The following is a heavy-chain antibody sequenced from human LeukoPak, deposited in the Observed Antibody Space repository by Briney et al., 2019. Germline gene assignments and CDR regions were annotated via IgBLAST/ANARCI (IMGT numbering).Heavy chain of an antibody. CDR2: IKQDGNEK. CDR1: ALTFDSYW. J-gene: IGHJ4*02. Sequence: PGGSLRLSCALAALTFDSYWMSWVRQAPGKGLEWVANIKQDGNEKYYVDSVKGRFTIYRDNAENSLYLQMNSLRAEDTAVYYCTRDPLTQNDYWGQGTLVTVSS. CDR3: TRDPLTQNDY. D-gene: IGHD1-14*01. V-gene: IGHV3-7*01.